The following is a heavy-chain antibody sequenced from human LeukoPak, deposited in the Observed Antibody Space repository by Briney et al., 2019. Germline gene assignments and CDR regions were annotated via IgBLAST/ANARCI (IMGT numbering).Heavy chain of an antibody. V-gene: IGHV3-23*01. Sequence: PGGSLRLSCAASGFIFRNYAMSWVRQAPGKGLEWVSAITGSGDTTYYADSVKGRFTISRDNSKNTLYLQMNSLRAEDTAVYYCATCITIFGVVDYWGQGTLVTVSS. J-gene: IGHJ4*02. CDR3: ATCITIFGVVDY. D-gene: IGHD3-3*01. CDR1: GFIFRNYA. CDR2: ITGSGDTT.